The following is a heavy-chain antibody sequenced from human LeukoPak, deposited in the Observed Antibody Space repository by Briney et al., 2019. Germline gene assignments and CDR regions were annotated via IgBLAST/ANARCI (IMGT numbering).Heavy chain of an antibody. Sequence: GGSLRLSCAASGLTFSSYSMNRVRQAPGKGLEWVSSISSSSSYIYYADSVKGRFTISRDNAKNSLYPQMNSLRAEDTAVYYCAREADDYVWGSYRPPFDYWGQGTLVTVSS. CDR2: ISSSSSYI. CDR3: AREADDYVWGSYRPPFDY. CDR1: GLTFSSYS. D-gene: IGHD3-16*02. J-gene: IGHJ4*02. V-gene: IGHV3-21*01.